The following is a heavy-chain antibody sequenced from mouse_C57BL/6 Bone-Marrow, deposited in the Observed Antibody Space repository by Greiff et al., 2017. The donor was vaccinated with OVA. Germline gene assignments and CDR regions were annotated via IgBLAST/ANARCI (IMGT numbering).Heavy chain of an antibody. Sequence: VKLMESGAELVRPGTSVKVSCKASGYAFTNYLIEWVKQRPGQGLEWIGVINPGSGGTNYNEKFKGKATLTADKSSSTAYMQLSSLTSEDSAVYFCARWDWGAYWGQGTLVTVSA. CDR1: GYAFTNYL. V-gene: IGHV1-54*01. J-gene: IGHJ3*01. D-gene: IGHD4-1*01. CDR3: ARWDWGAY. CDR2: INPGSGGT.